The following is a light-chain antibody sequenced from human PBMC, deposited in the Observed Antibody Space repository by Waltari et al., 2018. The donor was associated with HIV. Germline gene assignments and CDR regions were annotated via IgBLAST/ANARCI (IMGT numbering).Light chain of an antibody. Sequence: QSALTQPASVSGSPGQSITVSCTGTSSDVGAYQYVSWYQQHADKAPKLIIFEVSNRPSWISNRFSGSKSGNTASLTISGLQTEDEADYYCASFTTNRILVFGGGTKVTVL. J-gene: IGLJ2*01. CDR3: ASFTTNRILV. CDR1: SSDVGAYQY. CDR2: EVS. V-gene: IGLV2-14*01.